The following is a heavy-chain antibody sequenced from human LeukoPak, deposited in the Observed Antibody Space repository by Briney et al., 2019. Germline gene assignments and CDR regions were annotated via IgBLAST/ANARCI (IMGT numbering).Heavy chain of an antibody. V-gene: IGHV6-1*01. J-gene: IGHJ4*02. D-gene: IGHD3-22*01. Sequence: SQTLSLTCAISGDSVSSNSAAWNWIRQSPARGLEWLGRTYYRSKWHNDYAPSVKSRITINPDTSKNQFSLQVNSMTPEDTAVYYCARGYNSSAYYPFNYWGQGTLVTVSS. CDR1: GDSVSSNSAA. CDR3: ARGYNSSAYYPFNY. CDR2: TYYRSKWHN.